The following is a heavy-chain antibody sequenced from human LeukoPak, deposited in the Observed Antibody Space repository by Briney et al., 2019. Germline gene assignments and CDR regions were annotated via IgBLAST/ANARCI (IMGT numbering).Heavy chain of an antibody. CDR1: GDSVSSYY. V-gene: IGHV4-59*02. CDR2: VHYSGSS. J-gene: IGHJ5*02. CDR3: ARGSTGQYDP. D-gene: IGHD1-14*01. Sequence: SETLSLTCSVSGDSVSSYYWSWIRQSPGKGLEWIGYVHYSGSSNSNPSLKSRVTTSVDTSRNQFSLKLSSVTAADTAVYYCARGSTGQYDPWGQGTLVTVSS.